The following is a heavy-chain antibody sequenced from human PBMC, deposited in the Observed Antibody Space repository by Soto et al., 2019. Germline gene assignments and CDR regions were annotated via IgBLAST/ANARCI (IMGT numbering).Heavy chain of an antibody. CDR2: ISYDGSNK. CDR3: AREIPDTYYYDSSGYHPRLFDY. Sequence: PGGSLRLSCAASGFTFSSYAMHWVRQAPGKGLEWVAVISYDGSNKYYADSVKGRFTISRDNSKNTLYLQMNSLRAEDTAVYYCAREIPDTYYYDSSGYHPRLFDYWGQGTLVTVSS. J-gene: IGHJ4*02. V-gene: IGHV3-30-3*01. CDR1: GFTFSSYA. D-gene: IGHD3-22*01.